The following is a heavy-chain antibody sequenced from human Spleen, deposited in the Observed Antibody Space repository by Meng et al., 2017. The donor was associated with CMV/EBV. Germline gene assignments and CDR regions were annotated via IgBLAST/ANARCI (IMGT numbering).Heavy chain of an antibody. CDR2: INHSGST. Sequence: SETLSLTCAVYGGSFSGYYWSWIRQPPGKGLEWIGEINHSGSTNYNPSLKSRVNISVDTSKNQFSLKLSSVTAADTAVYYCARGEPDFDYWGQGTLVTVSS. V-gene: IGHV4-34*01. CDR1: GGSFSGYY. J-gene: IGHJ4*02. CDR3: ARGEPDFDY.